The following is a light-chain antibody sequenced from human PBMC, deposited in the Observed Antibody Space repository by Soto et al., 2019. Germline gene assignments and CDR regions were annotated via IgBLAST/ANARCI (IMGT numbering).Light chain of an antibody. CDR1: RSDVGGYTF. V-gene: IGLV2-14*01. J-gene: IGLJ1*01. CDR3: SSYRSSSTGV. CDR2: DVS. Sequence: QSALTQPASVSGSPGQSITISCTGTRSDVGGYTFVSWYQQHPGKAPKLMIYDVSNRPSGVSNRFSGSKSGNTASLTISGLQAEDEADYYCSSYRSSSTGVFGTGTKVTVL.